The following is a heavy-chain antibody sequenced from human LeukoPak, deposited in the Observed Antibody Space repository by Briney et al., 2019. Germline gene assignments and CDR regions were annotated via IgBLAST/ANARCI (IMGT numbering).Heavy chain of an antibody. CDR1: GYTFASYY. V-gene: IGHV1-46*01. D-gene: IGHD4-17*01. CDR2: INPSGGST. J-gene: IGHJ4*02. CDR3: ARDPATVTSAELTYDY. Sequence: ASVKVSCKASGYTFASYYMHWVRQAPGQGLEWMGIINPSGGSTSYAQKFQGRVTMTRDTSTSTVYRELSSLRSEDTAVYYCARDPATVTSAELTYDYWGQGTLVTVSS.